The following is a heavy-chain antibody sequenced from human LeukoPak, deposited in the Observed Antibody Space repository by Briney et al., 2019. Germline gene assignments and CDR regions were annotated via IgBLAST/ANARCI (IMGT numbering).Heavy chain of an antibody. D-gene: IGHD1-14*01. CDR3: AKAERPGYYGMDV. J-gene: IGHJ6*02. V-gene: IGHV3-23*01. Sequence: GGSLRLSCAASGFTFSSYAMSWVRQAPGKGLEWVSSITASTGSTYYADSVKGRFTMSRDNSKNTLCLQMNSLRADDTAVYYCAKAERPGYYGMDVWGPGTTVTVSS. CDR2: ITASTGST. CDR1: GFTFSSYA.